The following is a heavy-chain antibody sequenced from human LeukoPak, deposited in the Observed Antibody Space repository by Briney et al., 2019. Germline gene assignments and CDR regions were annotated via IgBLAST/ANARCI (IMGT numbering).Heavy chain of an antibody. Sequence: GRSLRLSCAASGFTFSSYAMHWVRQAPGKGLEWVAVISYDGSNKYYADSVKGRFTISRDNSKNTLYLQMNSLRAEDTAVYYCARALDYYDSSGDAFDIWGQGTMVTVSS. D-gene: IGHD3-22*01. CDR3: ARALDYYDSSGDAFDI. CDR1: GFTFSSYA. J-gene: IGHJ3*02. CDR2: ISYDGSNK. V-gene: IGHV3-30*04.